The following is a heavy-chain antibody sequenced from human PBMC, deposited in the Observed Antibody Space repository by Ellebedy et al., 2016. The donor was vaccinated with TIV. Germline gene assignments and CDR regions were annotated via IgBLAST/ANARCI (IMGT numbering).Heavy chain of an antibody. J-gene: IGHJ4*02. Sequence: PGGSLRLSCEASGFTFRTHWMSWVRQAPGKGLEWVATIKPEGSEKFFVDSVKGRFTISRENAKNSLSLQMDSLRVEDTALYYCTGGAQDYWGQGTLVTVSS. CDR3: TGGAQDY. V-gene: IGHV3-7*01. CDR1: GFTFRTHW. D-gene: IGHD2-15*01. CDR2: IKPEGSEK.